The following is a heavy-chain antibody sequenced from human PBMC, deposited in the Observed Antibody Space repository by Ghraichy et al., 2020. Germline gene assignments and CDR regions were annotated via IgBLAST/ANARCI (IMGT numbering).Heavy chain of an antibody. CDR3: AKRVSTEYCSTASCYIYFDY. CDR1: GFTFSTYV. CDR2: ISGSGGTT. V-gene: IGHV3-23*01. J-gene: IGHJ4*02. Sequence: GGSLRLSCAASGFTFSTYVMSWVRQAPGKGLEWVSAISGSGGTTNYADSVKGRFTISRDNSKNTLYLQMSSLRAEDTAVYYCAKRVSTEYCSTASCYIYFDYWGQGTLVTVSS. D-gene: IGHD2-2*02.